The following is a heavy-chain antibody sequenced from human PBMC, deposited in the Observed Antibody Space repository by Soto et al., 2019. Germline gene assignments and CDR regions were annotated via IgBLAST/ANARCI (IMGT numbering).Heavy chain of an antibody. CDR3: ARDIAAAGTGDFDI. V-gene: IGHV4-59*01. Sequence: SETLSLTCTVSGGSISSYYWSWIRQPPGKGLQWIVYIYYSGGTNYNPSLNSRVTISVATYKKQFSMKLSSVTAAATAVSYCARDIAAAGTGDFDIWGQGTMVTVSS. CDR2: IYYSGGT. D-gene: IGHD6-13*01. J-gene: IGHJ3*02. CDR1: GGSISSYY.